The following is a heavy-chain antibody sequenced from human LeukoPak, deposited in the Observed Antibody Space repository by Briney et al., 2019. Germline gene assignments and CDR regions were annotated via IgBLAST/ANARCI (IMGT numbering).Heavy chain of an antibody. V-gene: IGHV3-7*03. CDR1: GFTFGKYW. CDR2: IKQDGSEK. Sequence: PGGSLRLSCVASGFTFGKYWMSWVRQAPGKGLEWVANIKQDGSEKYYVDSVKGRFTTSRDNAKNSLYLQMNSLRAEDTAVYYCARDDWNDGSGYFDYWGQGTLVTVSS. CDR3: ARDDWNDGSGYFDY. D-gene: IGHD1-1*01. J-gene: IGHJ4*02.